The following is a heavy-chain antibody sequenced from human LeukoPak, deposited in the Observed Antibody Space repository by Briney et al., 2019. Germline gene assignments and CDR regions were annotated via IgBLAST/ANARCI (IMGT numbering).Heavy chain of an antibody. CDR3: ARADVLTAYYTWPVGSYDY. D-gene: IGHD3-9*01. CDR2: IYHSGST. Sequence: SQTLSLTCTVSGGSIGSGGYYWTWIRQHPGKGLECIGFIYHSGSTYYSPSLKSRVAISVDTSKNQFSLKLTSVTAADTAVYYCARADVLTAYYTWPVGSYDYWGQGTLVTVSS. J-gene: IGHJ4*02. V-gene: IGHV4-31*03. CDR1: GGSIGSGGYY.